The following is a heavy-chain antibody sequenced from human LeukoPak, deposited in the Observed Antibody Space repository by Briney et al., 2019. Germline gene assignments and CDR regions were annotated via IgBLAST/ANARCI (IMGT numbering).Heavy chain of an antibody. CDR3: AKVRYCSSTSCPNWFDP. D-gene: IGHD2-2*01. V-gene: IGHV3-9*01. CDR2: ISWNSGSI. J-gene: IGHJ5*02. Sequence: SLRLSCAASGFTFDDYAMHWVRQAPGKGLEWVSGISWNSGSIGYADSVKGRFTISRDNAKNSLYLQMNSLRAEDTALYYCAKVRYCSSTSCPNWFDPWGQGTLVTVSS. CDR1: GFTFDDYA.